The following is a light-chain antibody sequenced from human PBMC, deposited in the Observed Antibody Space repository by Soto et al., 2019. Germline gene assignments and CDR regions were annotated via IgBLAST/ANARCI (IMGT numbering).Light chain of an antibody. J-gene: IGKJ1*01. CDR1: QGVSSN. V-gene: IGKV3-15*01. CDR2: GAS. Sequence: EIVMTQSPATLSVSPGERGTLSCWSSQGVSSNLAWYQQKPGQAPRLLIYGASTRATGIPARFSGSGSGTEFTLTISSLQSEDFAVYYCQQYNNWPPWTFGQGTKVDIK. CDR3: QQYNNWPPWT.